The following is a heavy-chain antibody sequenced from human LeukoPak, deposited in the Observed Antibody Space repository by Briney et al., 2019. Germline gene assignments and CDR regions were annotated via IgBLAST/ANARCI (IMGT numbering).Heavy chain of an antibody. J-gene: IGHJ3*02. Sequence: SETLSLTCTVSGGSISSYYWSWIRQPPGKGLEWIGYIYYSGSTNYYPSLKSRVTISVDTSKNQFSLKLNSVTAADTAVYYCARHVTTVTSDAFDIWGQGTMVTVSS. CDR2: IYYSGST. D-gene: IGHD4-17*01. CDR1: GGSISSYY. CDR3: ARHVTTVTSDAFDI. V-gene: IGHV4-59*08.